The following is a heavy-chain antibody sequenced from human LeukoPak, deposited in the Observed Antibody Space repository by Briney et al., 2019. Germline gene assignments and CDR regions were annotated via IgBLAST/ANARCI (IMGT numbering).Heavy chain of an antibody. D-gene: IGHD2-2*02. CDR2: IYHSGSA. J-gene: IGHJ5*02. V-gene: IGHV4-38-2*01. CDR3: ARLPAAIHWFDP. Sequence: SETLSHTCAVSGYSISSGYYWGWIRQPPGKGLEWIGSIYHSGSAYYNPALNSRVIISVDTSKNQFSLKLSSVTAADTAVYYCARLPAAIHWFDPWGQGTLVTVSS. CDR1: GYSISSGYY.